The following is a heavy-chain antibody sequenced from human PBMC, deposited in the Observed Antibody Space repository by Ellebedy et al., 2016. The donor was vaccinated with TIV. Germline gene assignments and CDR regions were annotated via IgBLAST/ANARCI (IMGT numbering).Heavy chain of an antibody. CDR2: ISGSGGST. CDR3: AKWLHPYFDY. Sequence: GESLKISXAASGFTFSRYAMSWVRQAPGKGLEWVSAISGSGGSTYYADSVKGRFTISRDNSKNTLYLQMNSLRAEDTAVYYCAKWLHPYFDYWGQGTLVTVSS. D-gene: IGHD5-24*01. V-gene: IGHV3-23*01. J-gene: IGHJ4*02. CDR1: GFTFSRYA.